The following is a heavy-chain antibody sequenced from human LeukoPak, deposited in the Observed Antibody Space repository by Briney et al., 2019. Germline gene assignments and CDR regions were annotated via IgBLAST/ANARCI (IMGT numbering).Heavy chain of an antibody. J-gene: IGHJ3*02. CDR2: IYPGDSET. V-gene: IGHV5-51*01. Sequence: GESLKISCEGSGYRFSSYWIGWVRQMPGKGLEWMGIIYPGDSETKYSPSFQGQVTISADRAISTAYLQWSSLKASDSAIYYCARLGIAGAGTQDAFDIWGQGTRVTVSS. CDR3: ARLGIAGAGTQDAFDI. D-gene: IGHD6-13*01. CDR1: GYRFSSYW.